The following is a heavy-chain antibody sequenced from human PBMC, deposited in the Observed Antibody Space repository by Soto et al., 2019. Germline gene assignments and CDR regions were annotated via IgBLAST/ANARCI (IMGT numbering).Heavy chain of an antibody. Sequence: QVQLVQSGAEVKKPGSSVKVSCKASGGTFSSYTISWVRQAPGQGLEWMGKIIPILGTANYAQKFQGRVTISADKSTSTAYMEMCILRSEDTAVYYCARDFHYDLSGEANHWGQGTLVTVSS. CDR3: ARDFHYDLSGEANH. CDR1: GGTFSSYT. CDR2: IIPILGTA. D-gene: IGHD3-10*02. J-gene: IGHJ5*02. V-gene: IGHV1-69*08.